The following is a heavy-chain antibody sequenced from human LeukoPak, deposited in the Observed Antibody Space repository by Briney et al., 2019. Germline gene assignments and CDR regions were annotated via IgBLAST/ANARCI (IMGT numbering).Heavy chain of an antibody. Sequence: SVKVSCKASGGTFSSYGISWVRQAPGQGLEWMGGIIPIFGTANYAQKFQGRVTITADESTSTAYMELSSLRSEDTAVYYCARGSTYYDILTGSLDYWGQGTLVTVSS. D-gene: IGHD3-9*01. CDR3: ARGSTYYDILTGSLDY. J-gene: IGHJ4*02. V-gene: IGHV1-69*13. CDR1: GGTFSSYG. CDR2: IIPIFGTA.